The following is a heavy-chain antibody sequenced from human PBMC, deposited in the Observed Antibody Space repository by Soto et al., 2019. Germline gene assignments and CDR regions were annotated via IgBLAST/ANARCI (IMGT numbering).Heavy chain of an antibody. V-gene: IGHV3-21*01. CDR1: GFTFSSYS. Sequence: GGSLRLSCAASGFTFSSYSMNWVRQAPGKGLEWVSSISSSSSYIYYADSVKGRFTISRDNAKNSLYLQMNSLRAEDTAVYYCARDHGGILLNNWFDPWGQGTLVTVSS. D-gene: IGHD1-20*01. CDR3: ARDHGGILLNNWFDP. CDR2: ISSSSSYI. J-gene: IGHJ5*02.